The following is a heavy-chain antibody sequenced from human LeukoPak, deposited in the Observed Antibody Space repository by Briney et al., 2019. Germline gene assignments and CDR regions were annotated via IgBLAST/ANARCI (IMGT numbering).Heavy chain of an antibody. CDR1: GYSFSNNW. Sequence: RGESLKISCKGSGYSFSNNWIGWVRQMPGKGLEWMGIIYPGDSQTRYSPSFQGQVTISADKSISTAYLQWSSLKASDIAMYYCARLSAGSHFHLDSWGQGTLVTVSS. D-gene: IGHD1-26*01. J-gene: IGHJ4*02. V-gene: IGHV5-51*01. CDR2: IYPGDSQT. CDR3: ARLSAGSHFHLDS.